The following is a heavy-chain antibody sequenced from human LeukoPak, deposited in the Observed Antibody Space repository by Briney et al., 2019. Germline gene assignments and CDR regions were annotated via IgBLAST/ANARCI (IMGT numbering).Heavy chain of an antibody. Sequence: SQTLSLTCTVSGGSISSYYWSWIRQPPGKGPEWIGYIYYSGSTNYNPSLKSRVTISVDTSKNQFSLKLSSVTAADTAVYYCARRYYYDSSGYYENAFDIWGQGTLVIVSS. CDR3: ARRYYYDSSGYYENAFDI. D-gene: IGHD3-22*01. J-gene: IGHJ3*02. CDR2: IYYSGST. CDR1: GGSISSYY. V-gene: IGHV4-59*08.